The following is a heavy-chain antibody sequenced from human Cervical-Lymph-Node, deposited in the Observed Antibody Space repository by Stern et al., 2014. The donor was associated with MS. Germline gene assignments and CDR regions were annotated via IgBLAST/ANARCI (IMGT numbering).Heavy chain of an antibody. CDR3: ARGWNTMGV. CDR2: ITTSGGRT. J-gene: IGHJ6*02. V-gene: IGHV3-23*04. CDR1: GFTFSSYA. Sequence: VQLVESGGGLVQSGGSLRLSCAASGFTFSSYAMSWVRQAPGKGLEWVSSITTSGGRTYSADSVKGRFTISRDNSKNTLFLQMNSLRAEDTAVYYCARGWNTMGVWGQGTTVTVSS. D-gene: IGHD1/OR15-1a*01.